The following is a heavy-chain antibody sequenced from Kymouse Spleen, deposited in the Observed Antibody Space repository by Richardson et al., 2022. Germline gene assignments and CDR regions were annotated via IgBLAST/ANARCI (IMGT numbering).Heavy chain of an antibody. CDR3: ARDQGNWNLGMDV. Sequence: QVQLQESGPGLVKPSETLSLTCTVSGGSVSSGSYYWSWIRQPPGKGLEWIGYIYYSGSTNYNPSLKSRVTISVDTSKNQFSLKLSSVTAADTAVYYCARDQGNWNLGMDVWGQGTTVTVSS. D-gene: IGHD1-7*01. CDR2: IYYSGST. V-gene: IGHV4-61*01. CDR1: GGSVSSGSYY. J-gene: IGHJ6*02.